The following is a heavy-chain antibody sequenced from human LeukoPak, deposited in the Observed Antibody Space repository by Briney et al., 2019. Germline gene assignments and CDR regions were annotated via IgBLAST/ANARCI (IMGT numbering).Heavy chain of an antibody. CDR2: INQSGDT. Sequence: SETLSLTCGVSGESFSGYYWSWLRQPPGKGLEWIGEINQSGDTNYNPSFETRVTMFVDESKKQFPLKVKSVTAADGAVYYCARSLSPYYDVTSAYWVWGYWGQGTLVIISS. CDR1: GESFSGYY. J-gene: IGHJ4*02. V-gene: IGHV4-34*01. D-gene: IGHD3-3*01. CDR3: ARSLSPYYDVTSAYWVWGY.